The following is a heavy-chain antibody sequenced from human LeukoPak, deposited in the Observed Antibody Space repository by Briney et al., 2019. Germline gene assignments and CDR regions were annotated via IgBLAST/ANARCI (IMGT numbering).Heavy chain of an antibody. CDR1: GGTFSSYA. CDR2: ISAYTGST. J-gene: IGHJ4*02. Sequence: GSSVKVSCKASGGTFSSYAISWVRQAPGQGLEWMGWISAYTGSTNYAQRLQGRVTMTTDTSTSTAYMELRSLRSDDTAVYYCARGGYSYGYMGYSDYWGQGTLVTVSS. V-gene: IGHV1-18*01. CDR3: ARGGYSYGYMGYSDY. D-gene: IGHD5-18*01.